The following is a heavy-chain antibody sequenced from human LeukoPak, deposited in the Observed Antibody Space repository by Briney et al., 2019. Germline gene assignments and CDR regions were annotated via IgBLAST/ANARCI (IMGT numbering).Heavy chain of an antibody. D-gene: IGHD6-19*01. V-gene: IGHV3-23*01. Sequence: PGGSLRLSCAASGCTLSTFAMSWVRQAPGKGLEWVSGISGSYGITYYVDSVKGRFTISRDNSKNTLFLQMNSLRAEDTAVYYCAKDPAGSTLNWFDPWGQGTLVTVSS. CDR1: GCTLSTFA. J-gene: IGHJ5*02. CDR3: AKDPAGSTLNWFDP. CDR2: ISGSYGIT.